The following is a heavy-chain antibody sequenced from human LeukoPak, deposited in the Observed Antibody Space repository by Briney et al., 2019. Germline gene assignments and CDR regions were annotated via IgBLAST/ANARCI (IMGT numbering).Heavy chain of an antibody. CDR3: SRGHSFSGIAARSPLDY. CDR2: ISGGGGTT. CDR1: GFTFNTYA. Sequence: TGGPLRLSCAASGFTFNTYAMSWVRQAPGKGLEWVSAISGGGGTTHYADSMKGRFTISRDNSKNTLYLQMNSPRAEDTAVYYCSRGHSFSGIAARSPLDYWGQGTLVTVAS. V-gene: IGHV3-23*01. J-gene: IGHJ4*02. D-gene: IGHD6-6*01.